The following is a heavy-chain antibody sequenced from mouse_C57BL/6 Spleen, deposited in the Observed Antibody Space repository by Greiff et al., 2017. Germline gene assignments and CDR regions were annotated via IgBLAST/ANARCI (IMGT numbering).Heavy chain of an antibody. V-gene: IGHV1-50*01. Sequence: QVQLQQPGAELVKPGASVKLSCKASGYTFTSYWMQWVKQRPGQGLEWIGEIDPSDSYTNYNQKFKGKATLTVDTSSSTAYMQLSSLTSEDSAVYYCARSYYSNYESYYYAMDYWGQGTSVTVSS. D-gene: IGHD2-5*01. J-gene: IGHJ4*01. CDR2: IDPSDSYT. CDR3: ARSYYSNYESYYYAMDY. CDR1: GYTFTSYW.